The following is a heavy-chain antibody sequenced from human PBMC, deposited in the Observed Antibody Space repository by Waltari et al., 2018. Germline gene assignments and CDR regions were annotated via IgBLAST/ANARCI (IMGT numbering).Heavy chain of an antibody. CDR2: ISYNGNDK. J-gene: IGHJ4*02. V-gene: IGHV3-30*18. D-gene: IGHD1-1*01. CDR3: AKVPGTSQLYYLDN. CDR1: GFTFSSYA. Sequence: QVQLVESGGGAVQPGRSLRLSCAATGFTFSSYAMHWVRQAPGKGLAWVAVISYNGNDKYYTDSVKGRFTISRDNSKNTLYLQMNSLRPEDTAVYYCAKVPGTSQLYYLDNWGQGTLVTVSS.